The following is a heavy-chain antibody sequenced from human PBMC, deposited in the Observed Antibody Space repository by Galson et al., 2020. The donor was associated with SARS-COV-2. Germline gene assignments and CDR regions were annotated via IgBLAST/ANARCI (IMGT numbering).Heavy chain of an antibody. J-gene: IGHJ6*04. V-gene: IGHV4-34*01. D-gene: IGHD2-2*01. CDR2: INFGGDT. Sequence: SETLSLTCAVYGGSFSGYSWTWIRQAPGKGLEWIGEINFGGDTNYSPSLRSRVTLSVDTSQNQFSLKLRSVSAADTALYYCMGGHQGVVPAPFLGLGRCDSYYEMDGWGKGTSVRVSS. CDR3: MGGHQGVVPAPFLGLGRCDSYYEMDG. CDR1: GGSFSGYS.